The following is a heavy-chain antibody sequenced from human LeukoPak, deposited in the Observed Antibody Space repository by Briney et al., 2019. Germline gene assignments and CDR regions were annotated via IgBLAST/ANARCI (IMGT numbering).Heavy chain of an antibody. V-gene: IGHV4-38-2*01. CDR1: GYSIGSGYY. J-gene: IGHJ6*03. CDR2: IYHSGST. CDR3: ARSHHYYYYMDV. Sequence: PSETLSLTCAVSGYSIGSGYYWGWIRQPPGKGLEWIGSIYHSGSTYYNPSLKGRVTISVDTSKNQFSLKLSSVTAADTAVYYCARSHHYYYYMDVWGKGTTVTVSS.